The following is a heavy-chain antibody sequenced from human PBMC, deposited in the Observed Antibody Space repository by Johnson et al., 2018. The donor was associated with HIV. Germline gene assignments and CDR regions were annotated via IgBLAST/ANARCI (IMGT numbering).Heavy chain of an antibody. Sequence: VQLVESGGGWIQPGGSLRLSCAASGFTVSSNNMSWVRQAPGKGLEWVSVIYSGGNTYYADSVKGRLTISRDNSKNTLNLQMNSLRAEDTAVCYCARVGLGRFGGWDDAFDIWGQGTMVTVSS. J-gene: IGHJ3*02. D-gene: IGHD3-10*01. CDR3: ARVGLGRFGGWDDAFDI. V-gene: IGHV3-53*01. CDR1: GFTVSSNN. CDR2: IYSGGNT.